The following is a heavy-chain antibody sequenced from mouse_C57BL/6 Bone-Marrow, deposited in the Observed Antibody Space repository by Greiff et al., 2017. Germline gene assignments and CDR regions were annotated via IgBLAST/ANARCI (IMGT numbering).Heavy chain of an antibody. CDR2: IDPSDSYT. V-gene: IGHV1-50*01. CDR3: AGIYYNYDAGFDY. D-gene: IGHD2-4*01. CDR1: GYTFTSYW. J-gene: IGHJ3*01. Sequence: QVQLQQPGAELVKPGASVKLSCKASGYTFTSYWMQWVKQRPGQGLEWIGEIDPSDSYTNYNQKFKGKATLTVDTSSSTAYMQLSSLTSEDSAVYYGAGIYYNYDAGFDYGGQGTLVTVSA.